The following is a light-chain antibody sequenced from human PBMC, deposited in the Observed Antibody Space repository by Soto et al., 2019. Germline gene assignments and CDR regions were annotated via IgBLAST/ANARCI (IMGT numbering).Light chain of an antibody. J-gene: IGLJ1*01. CDR3: GSWDSSLSAYV. V-gene: IGLV1-51*01. CDR2: DDD. CDR1: RSNIGGNS. Sequence: QSVLTQPPSVSAAPVQRVAISCSGSRSNIGGNSVSWYQQLPGTAPKLRMYDDDKRPSGIPDRFSGSKSGTSATLGITGFQTGDEADYYCGSWDSSLSAYVFGTGTKVTVL.